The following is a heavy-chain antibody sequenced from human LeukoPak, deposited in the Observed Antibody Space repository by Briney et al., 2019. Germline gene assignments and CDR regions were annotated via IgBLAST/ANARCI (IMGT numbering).Heavy chain of an antibody. V-gene: IGHV4-61*02. D-gene: IGHD4-17*01. CDR3: AREVHGDIDY. CDR2: IYTSGST. Sequence: SQTLSLTCTVSGGPISSGSYYWSWIRQPAGKGLEWIGRIYTSGSTNYNPSLKSRVTISVDTSKNQFSLKLSSVTAADTAVYYCAREVHGDIDYWGQGTLVTVSS. J-gene: IGHJ4*02. CDR1: GGPISSGSYY.